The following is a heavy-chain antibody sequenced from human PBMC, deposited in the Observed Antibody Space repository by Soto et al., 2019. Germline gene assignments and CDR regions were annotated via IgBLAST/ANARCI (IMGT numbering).Heavy chain of an antibody. D-gene: IGHD2-15*01. CDR3: ARCSGGSCYPFHDAFDI. CDR2: IIPILGIA. V-gene: IGHV1-69*02. J-gene: IGHJ3*02. CDR1: GGTFSSYT. Sequence: ASVKVSCKASGGTFSSYTISWVRQAPGQGLEWMGRIIPILGIANYAQKFQGRVTITADKSTSTAYMELSSLRSEDTAVYYCARCSGGSCYPFHDAFDIWGQGTMVTVSS.